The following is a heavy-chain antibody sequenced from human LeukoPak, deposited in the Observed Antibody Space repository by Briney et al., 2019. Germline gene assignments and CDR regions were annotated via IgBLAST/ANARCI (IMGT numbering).Heavy chain of an antibody. Sequence: ASVKVSCKASGYTFTSYGISWVRQTPGQGLEWMGWISAYNGNTNYAQKLQGRVTMTTDTSTSTAYMELSSLRSEDTAVYYRARGGFAAAGTRVNYWGQGTLVTVSS. CDR2: ISAYNGNT. D-gene: IGHD6-13*01. CDR3: ARGGFAAAGTRVNY. J-gene: IGHJ4*02. CDR1: GYTFTSYG. V-gene: IGHV1-18*01.